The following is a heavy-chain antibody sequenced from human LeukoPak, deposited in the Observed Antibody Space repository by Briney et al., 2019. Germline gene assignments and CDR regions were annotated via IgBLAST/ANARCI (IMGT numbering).Heavy chain of an antibody. CDR3: ARDSWIAAAGTEVVRWFWFDP. Sequence: SVKVSCKASGGTFSSYAISWVRQAPGQGLEWMGGIIPIFGTANYAQKFQGRVTITTDESTSTAYMELSSLRSEDTAVYYCARDSWIAAAGTEVVRWFWFDPWGQGTLVTVSS. CDR2: IIPIFGTA. CDR1: GGTFSSYA. V-gene: IGHV1-69*05. D-gene: IGHD6-13*01. J-gene: IGHJ5*02.